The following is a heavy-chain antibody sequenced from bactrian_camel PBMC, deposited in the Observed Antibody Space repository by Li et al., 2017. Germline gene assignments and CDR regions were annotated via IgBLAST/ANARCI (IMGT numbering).Heavy chain of an antibody. Sequence: VQLVESGGGLVQPGGSLTLSCEPSGFTFSSYYMGWVRQAPGKEREGVAVLDIFGRTRHADSVKGRFTISKDNAKNILYLQLNSLKPDDTAMYYCAAEGLGRLTLDPRYFGYWGQGTQVTVS. CDR2: LDIFGRTR. CDR1: GFTFSSYY. V-gene: IGHV3S40*01. J-gene: IGHJ6*01. D-gene: IGHD5*01. CDR3: AAEGLGRLTLDPRYFGY.